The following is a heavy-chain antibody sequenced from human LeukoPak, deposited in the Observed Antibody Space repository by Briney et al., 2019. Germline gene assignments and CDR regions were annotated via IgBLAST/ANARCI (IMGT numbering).Heavy chain of an antibody. V-gene: IGHV3-23*01. J-gene: IGHJ4*02. CDR3: AKSLGGSYLFDR. Sequence: GGSLRLSCAASGFTFSSYAMTWVRRAPGKGLEWVSTIEVGGAITHYAASVKGRFTISRDTSKKILYLQMDSLRPEDTAVYYCAKSLGGSYLFDRWGQGTLVTVSS. CDR1: GFTFSSYA. CDR2: IEVGGAIT. D-gene: IGHD1-26*01.